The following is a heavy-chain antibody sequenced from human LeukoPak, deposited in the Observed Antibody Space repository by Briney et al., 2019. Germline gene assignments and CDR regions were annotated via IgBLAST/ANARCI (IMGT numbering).Heavy chain of an antibody. CDR3: ARVYGDRFDY. CDR1: GGSISSSSYY. D-gene: IGHD4-17*01. V-gene: IGHV4-39*01. Sequence: SETLSLTCTVSGGSISSSSYYWGWIRQPPGKGLEWIGSIYYSGSTYYNPSLKSRVTISVDTSKNQFSLKLSSVTAADTAVYYCARVYGDRFDYWGQGTLVTVSS. CDR2: IYYSGST. J-gene: IGHJ4*02.